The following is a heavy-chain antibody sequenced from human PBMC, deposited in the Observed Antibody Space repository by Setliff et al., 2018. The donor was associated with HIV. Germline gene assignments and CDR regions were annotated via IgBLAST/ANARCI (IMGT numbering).Heavy chain of an antibody. V-gene: IGHV3-30*02. D-gene: IGHD3-22*01. CDR1: GFTFSTYG. J-gene: IGHJ4*02. CDR2: IRFDGSNT. CDR3: AKDPRMIVVVTSTYFDY. Sequence: PGGSLRLSCAASGFTFSTYGMHWVRQAPDKGLEWVTYIRFDGSNTYYADSVKGRFTISRDNSKNTLYLQMNSLRPEDAAMYYCAKDPRMIVVVTSTYFDYWGQGTLVTVSS.